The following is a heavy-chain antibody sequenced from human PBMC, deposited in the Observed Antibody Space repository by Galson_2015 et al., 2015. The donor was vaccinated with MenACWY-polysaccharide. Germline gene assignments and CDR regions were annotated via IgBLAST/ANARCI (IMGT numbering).Heavy chain of an antibody. V-gene: IGHV1-8*01. CDR2: MNPNSGNT. CDR1: GYTFTSYD. CDR3: AREGYSYDSSGYNDAFDI. J-gene: IGHJ3*02. D-gene: IGHD3-22*01. Sequence: VKVSCKASGYTFTSYDINWVRQATGQGLEWMGWMNPNSGNTGYAQKFQGRVTMTRNTSISTAYMELSSLRSEDTAVYYCAREGYSYDSSGYNDAFDIWGQGTMVTVSS.